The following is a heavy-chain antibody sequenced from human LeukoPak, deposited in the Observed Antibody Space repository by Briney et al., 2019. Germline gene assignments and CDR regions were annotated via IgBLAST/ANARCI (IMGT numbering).Heavy chain of an antibody. CDR1: GYTFTSYY. J-gene: IGHJ4*02. CDR3: ARDFATAMVTQY. D-gene: IGHD5-18*01. CDR2: INPSGGCT. V-gene: IGHV1-46*01. Sequence: ASVKISCKASGYTFTSYYMHWVRQAPGQGLEWMGIINPSGGCTSYAQKFQGRVTMTRDMSTSTVYMELSSLRSEDTAVYYCARDFATAMVTQYWGQGTLVTVSS.